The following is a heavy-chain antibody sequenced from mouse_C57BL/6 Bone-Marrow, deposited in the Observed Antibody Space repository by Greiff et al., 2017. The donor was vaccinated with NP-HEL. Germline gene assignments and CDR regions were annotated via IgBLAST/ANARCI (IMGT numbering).Heavy chain of an antibody. D-gene: IGHD3-2*02. J-gene: IGHJ3*01. CDR1: GFPITSGYY. Sequence: VQLQESGPGLVKPSQSLFLTCSITGFPITSGYYWIWIRQSPGKPLEWMGYITHSGETFYNPSLQSPISITRETSKNQFFLQLNSVTTEDTAMYYCAGDYSSGYPYWGQGTLVTVSA. CDR2: ITHSGET. CDR3: AGDYSSGYPY. V-gene: IGHV12-3*01.